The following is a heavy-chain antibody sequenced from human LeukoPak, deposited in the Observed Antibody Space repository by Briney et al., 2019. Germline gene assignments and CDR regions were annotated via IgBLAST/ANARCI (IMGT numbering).Heavy chain of an antibody. V-gene: IGHV1-18*01. J-gene: IGHJ5*01. CDR1: TSR. CDR2: IGSYGGDT. D-gene: IGHD3-22*01. Sequence: ASVTVSCKATSRISWVRQAPGQGLEWMGWIGSYGGDTYYAQKFQGRVTVTTGTSTSIAYMELRSLRSDDTAVYYCARDLWNFYDSSGYYRDFDSWGQGTLVTVSS. CDR3: ARDLWNFYDSSGYYRDFDS.